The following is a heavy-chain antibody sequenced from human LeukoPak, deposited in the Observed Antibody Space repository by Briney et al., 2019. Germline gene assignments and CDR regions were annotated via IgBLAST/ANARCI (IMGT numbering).Heavy chain of an antibody. V-gene: IGHV3-7*01. CDR3: ARSDFWSGYYRYYFDY. CDR1: GFTFSSYS. D-gene: IGHD3-3*01. Sequence: GGSLGLSCAASGFTFSSYSMSWVRQAPGKGLEWVANIKPDGIEKYYVDSVKGRFTISRDNAKNSLYLQMNSLRAEDTAVYYCARSDFWSGYYRYYFDYWGQGTLVTVSS. J-gene: IGHJ4*02. CDR2: IKPDGIEK.